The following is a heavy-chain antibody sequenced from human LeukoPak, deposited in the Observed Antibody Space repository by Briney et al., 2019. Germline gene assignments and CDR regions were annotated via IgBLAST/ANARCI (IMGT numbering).Heavy chain of an antibody. CDR3: ARDPYTSSSWYRGRANNWFDP. CDR1: GYTFTTYP. Sequence: ASVKVSCKASGYTFTTYPMNRVRQAPGQGLEWMGWINTNTGNPTYAQGFTGRFVFSLDTSVSTAYLQISSLKADDTAVYYCARDPYTSSSWYRGRANNWFDPWGQGTLVTVSS. V-gene: IGHV7-4-1*02. J-gene: IGHJ5*02. CDR2: INTNTGNP. D-gene: IGHD6-13*01.